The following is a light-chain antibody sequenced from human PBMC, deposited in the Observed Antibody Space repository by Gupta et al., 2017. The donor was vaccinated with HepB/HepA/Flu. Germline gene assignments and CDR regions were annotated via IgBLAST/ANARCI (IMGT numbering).Light chain of an antibody. CDR2: GNS. Sequence: QSVLTQPPSVSGAPGQSVTISSTRRSSNIGAGYDVHGYQQLPGTAPKLLIYGNSNRPSGVPDRFSGSKSGTSASLAITGLQAEDEADYYCQSYDSSLSGVVFGGGTKLTVL. CDR3: QSYDSSLSGVV. J-gene: IGLJ2*01. CDR1: SSNIGAGYD. V-gene: IGLV1-40*01.